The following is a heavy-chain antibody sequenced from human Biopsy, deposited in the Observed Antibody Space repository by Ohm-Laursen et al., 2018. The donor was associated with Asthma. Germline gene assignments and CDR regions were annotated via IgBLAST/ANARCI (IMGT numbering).Heavy chain of an antibody. D-gene: IGHD6-19*01. J-gene: IGHJ6*02. CDR3: ARDGSSVAGTPYGMDV. CDR2: IYYSGST. CDR1: GGSISSGGYY. V-gene: IGHV4-31*03. Sequence: PSETLSLTCSVSGGSISSGGYYWSWIRQHPGKGLEWIGYIYYSGSTYYNPSLKSRVTISVDTSKNQFSLKLSSVTAADTAVYYCARDGSSVAGTPYGMDVWGQGTTVTVPS.